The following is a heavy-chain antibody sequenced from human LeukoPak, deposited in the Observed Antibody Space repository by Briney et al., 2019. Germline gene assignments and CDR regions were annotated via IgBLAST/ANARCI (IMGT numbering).Heavy chain of an antibody. CDR2: ISSSSSYI. D-gene: IGHD5-24*01. Sequence: GGSLRLSCAASGFTFSSYSMNWVRQAPGKGLEWVSSISSSSSYIYYADSVKGRFTISRDNAKNSLYLQMNSLRAEDTAVYYCARGLATTYYYYYGMDVWGQGTTVTVSS. CDR3: ARGLATTYYYYYGMDV. V-gene: IGHV3-21*01. CDR1: GFTFSSYS. J-gene: IGHJ6*02.